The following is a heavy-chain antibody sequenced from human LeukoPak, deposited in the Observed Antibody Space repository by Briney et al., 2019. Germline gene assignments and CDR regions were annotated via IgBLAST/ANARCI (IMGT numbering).Heavy chain of an antibody. D-gene: IGHD5-18*01. CDR1: GDTFTSYY. CDR3: ARGSYGALYHYSYMDV. CDR2: INPSGGST. V-gene: IGHV1-46*01. J-gene: IGHJ6*03. Sequence: ASAKVSCKASGDTFTSYYMHWVRQAPGQGLEWMGIINPSGGSTSYAQKFQGRVTMTRDTSTSTVYMELSSLRSEDTAVYYCARGSYGALYHYSYMDVWAKGTTVTVSS.